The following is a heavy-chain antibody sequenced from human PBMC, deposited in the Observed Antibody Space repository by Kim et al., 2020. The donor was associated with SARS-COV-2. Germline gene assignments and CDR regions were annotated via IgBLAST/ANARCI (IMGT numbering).Heavy chain of an antibody. J-gene: IGHJ6*02. V-gene: IGHV3-53*01. Sequence: GGSLRLSCAASGFTVSSNYMSWVRQAPGKGLEWVSVIYSGGSTYYADSVNGRFTISRDNSKNTLYLQMNSLRAEDTAVYYCARGPPYGDYDPYYYYGMDVWGQGTTVTVSS. CDR3: ARGPPYGDYDPYYYYGMDV. CDR1: GFTVSSNY. CDR2: IYSGGST. D-gene: IGHD4-17*01.